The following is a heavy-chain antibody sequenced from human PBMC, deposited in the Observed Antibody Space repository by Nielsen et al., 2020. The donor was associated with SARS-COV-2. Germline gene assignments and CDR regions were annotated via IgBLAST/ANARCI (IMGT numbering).Heavy chain of an antibody. CDR2: VSGSGYST. J-gene: IGHJ4*02. V-gene: IGHV3-23*01. D-gene: IGHD1-7*01. CDR1: EFTFSNYA. Sequence: ESLKISCAASEFTFSNYAMSWVRQAPGKGLEWVSGVSGSGYSTYYADSVKGRFTISRDNSENSLYLQMNSLRADDTALYYCAKSIMELWDFDYWGQGTLVTVSS. CDR3: AKSIMELWDFDY.